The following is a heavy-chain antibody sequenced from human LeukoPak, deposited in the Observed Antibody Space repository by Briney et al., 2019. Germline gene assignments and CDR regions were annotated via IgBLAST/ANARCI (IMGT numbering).Heavy chain of an antibody. J-gene: IGHJ3*02. V-gene: IGHV4-59*08. Sequence: SETLSLTCTVSGGSIRSYYWSWIRQPPGKGLEWIGYIYYSGSTNYNPSLKSRVTISVDTSKNQFSLKLSSVTAADTAVYYCAGGRAMIVVDIWGQGTMVTVSS. CDR1: GGSIRSYY. D-gene: IGHD3-22*01. CDR2: IYYSGST. CDR3: AGGRAMIVVDI.